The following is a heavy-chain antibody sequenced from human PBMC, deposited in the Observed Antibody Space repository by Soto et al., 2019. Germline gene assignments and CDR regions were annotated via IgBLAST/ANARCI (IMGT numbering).Heavy chain of an antibody. D-gene: IGHD5-18*01. CDR2: IYPGDSDT. J-gene: IGHJ6*02. Sequence: GESLKISCKGSGYSFTSYWIGWVRQMPGKGLEWMGIIYPGDSDTRYSPSFQGQVTISADKSISTAYLQWSSLKASDTAMYYCARVSHSYGDYYYYGMDVWGQGTTVTVSS. CDR3: ARVSHSYGDYYYYGMDV. CDR1: GYSFTSYW. V-gene: IGHV5-51*01.